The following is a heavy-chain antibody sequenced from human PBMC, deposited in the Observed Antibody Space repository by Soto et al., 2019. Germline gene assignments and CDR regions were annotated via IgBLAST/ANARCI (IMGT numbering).Heavy chain of an antibody. CDR3: AREKDIVVVVAATAPDAFDI. Sequence: GASVKVSCKASGYTFTSYYMHWVRQAPGQGLEWMGIINPSGGSTSYAQKFQGRVTMTRDTSTSTVYMELSSLRSEDTAVYYCAREKDIVVVVAATAPDAFDIWGQGTMVTVSS. J-gene: IGHJ3*02. CDR2: INPSGGST. CDR1: GYTFTSYY. D-gene: IGHD2-15*01. V-gene: IGHV1-46*03.